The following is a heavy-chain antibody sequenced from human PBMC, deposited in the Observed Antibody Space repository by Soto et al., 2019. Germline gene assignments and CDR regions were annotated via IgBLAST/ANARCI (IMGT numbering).Heavy chain of an antibody. Sequence: GGSLRLSCAASGFTFSSYGMHWVRQAPGKGLEWVAFISHDGSNKYYGDSMKGRIAMSRDNSKSTLYLQMSSLRAEDTAVYYCTKRRNVLRFLEWSSGMDVWGQGTKVTVSS. CDR1: GFTFSSYG. CDR3: TKRRNVLRFLEWSSGMDV. V-gene: IGHV3-30*18. CDR2: ISHDGSNK. J-gene: IGHJ6*02. D-gene: IGHD3-3*01.